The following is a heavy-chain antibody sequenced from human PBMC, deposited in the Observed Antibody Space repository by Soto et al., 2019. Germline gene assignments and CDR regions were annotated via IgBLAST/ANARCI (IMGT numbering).Heavy chain of an antibody. D-gene: IGHD5-12*01. CDR1: GGSISSYY. CDR2: IYYSGST. J-gene: IGHJ5*02. Sequence: QVQLQESGPGLVKPSETLSLTCTVSGGSISSYYWSWIRQPPGKGLEWIGYIYYSGSTNYNPSLKGRVTISVDTSKNQFSLKLSSVTAADTAVYYCAREDRYSGYDYYGWFDPWGQGTLVTVSS. CDR3: AREDRYSGYDYYGWFDP. V-gene: IGHV4-59*01.